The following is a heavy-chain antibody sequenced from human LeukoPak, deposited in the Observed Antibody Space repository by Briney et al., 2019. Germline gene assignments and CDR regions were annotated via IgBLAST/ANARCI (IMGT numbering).Heavy chain of an antibody. V-gene: IGHV4-59*11. Sequence: SETLSLTCTVSGGSLSSQYWSWIRQPPGKGLEWIGYIYYRGSTSYNPSLKSRVTMSVDTSKNQFSLRLNSVTAADTAVYYCARDIISEYSKSHSHFDPWGQGTLVTVSS. D-gene: IGHD5-18*01. CDR3: ARDIISEYSKSHSHFDP. CDR1: GGSLSSQY. J-gene: IGHJ5*02. CDR2: IYYRGST.